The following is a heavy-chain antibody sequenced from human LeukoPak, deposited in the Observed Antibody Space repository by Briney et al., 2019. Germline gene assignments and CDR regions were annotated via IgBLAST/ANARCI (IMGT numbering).Heavy chain of an antibody. V-gene: IGHV2-70*04. D-gene: IGHD3-3*01. CDR1: GFSLSTSGMR. J-gene: IGHJ3*02. CDR3: ARTRYDSAFDI. CDR2: IDWDDDK. Sequence: SGPALVKPTQTLTLTCTFSGFSLSTSGMRASWIRQPPGKALEWLARIDWDDDKFYSTSLRTRLTISKDTSKNQVVLTMTNMDPVDTATYYCARTRYDSAFDIWGQGTMVTVSS.